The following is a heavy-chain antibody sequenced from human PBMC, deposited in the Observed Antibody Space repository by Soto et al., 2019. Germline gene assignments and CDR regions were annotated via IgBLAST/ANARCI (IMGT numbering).Heavy chain of an antibody. J-gene: IGHJ3*02. D-gene: IGHD1-26*01. CDR2: IDWDDDK. CDR1: GFSLSTSGMR. CDR3: ALRSGRYEDASDI. Sequence: SGPTLVNPTQTLTLTCTVSGFSLSTSGMRVSWIRQPPGKALEWLARIDWDDDKFYSTSLKTRLTISKDTSKNQVVLTMTNMDPVDTATYYCALRSGRYEDASDIWGQGTMVTVSS. V-gene: IGHV2-70*04.